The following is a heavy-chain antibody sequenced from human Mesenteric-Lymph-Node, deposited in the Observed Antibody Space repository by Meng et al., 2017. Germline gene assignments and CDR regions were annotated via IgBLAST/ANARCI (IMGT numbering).Heavy chain of an antibody. CDR3: AGGRAHYYDSSGYYYVSFPFDY. Sequence: SETLSLTCNASGGSISSYYWSWLRQTPGKGLEWIGCVYYSGSTNYNPSLKSRVTISVDTSKSQFSLKLSSVTAANTAVYYCAGGRAHYYDSSGYYYVSFPFDYWGQGTLVTVSS. J-gene: IGHJ4*02. CDR1: GGSISSYY. D-gene: IGHD3-22*01. CDR2: VYYSGST. V-gene: IGHV4-59*12.